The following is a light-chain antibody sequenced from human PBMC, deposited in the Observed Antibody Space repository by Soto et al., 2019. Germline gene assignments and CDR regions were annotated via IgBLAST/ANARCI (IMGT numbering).Light chain of an antibody. J-gene: IGKJ4*01. V-gene: IGKV3D-15*01. CDR3: QQYNDWPLT. CDR1: QSVSSN. CDR2: GAS. Sequence: EIVMTQSRATLSVSPGEGATLSCRASQSVSSNLAWYQQKPGQAPRLLIYGASTRAAAIPARFSGSGSGTEFTLTISSLQSEDFAGYYCQQYNDWPLTFGGGTKVEIK.